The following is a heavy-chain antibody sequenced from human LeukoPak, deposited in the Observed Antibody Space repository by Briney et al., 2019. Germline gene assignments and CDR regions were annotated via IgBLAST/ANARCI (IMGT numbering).Heavy chain of an antibody. J-gene: IGHJ4*02. CDR3: VKEQSSGNYRTADF. V-gene: IGHV3-30*18. CDR1: GFTLSSCG. CDR2: ITYDGITT. Sequence: PGTSLRLSCAASGFTLSSCGMHWVRQAPGKGLEWVAVITYDGITTYFDDSVKGRFTISRDTSKSMLYLQMNSLGPEDTAVYYCVKEQSSGNYRTADFWGQGTLVTVSS. D-gene: IGHD3-10*01.